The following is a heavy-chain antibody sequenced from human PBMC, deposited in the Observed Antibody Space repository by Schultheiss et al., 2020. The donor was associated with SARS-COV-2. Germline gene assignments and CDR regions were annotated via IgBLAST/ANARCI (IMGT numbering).Heavy chain of an antibody. CDR1: GFTFSSYA. Sequence: GGSLRLSCAASGFTFSSYAMSWVRQAPGKGLEWVAVISYDGSNKYYADSVKGRFTISRDNSKNTLYLQMNSLRAEDTAVYYCAKDRPLGYCSSTSCPWDVWGQGTTVTVSS. J-gene: IGHJ6*02. CDR2: ISYDGSNK. D-gene: IGHD2-2*01. V-gene: IGHV3-30*18. CDR3: AKDRPLGYCSSTSCPWDV.